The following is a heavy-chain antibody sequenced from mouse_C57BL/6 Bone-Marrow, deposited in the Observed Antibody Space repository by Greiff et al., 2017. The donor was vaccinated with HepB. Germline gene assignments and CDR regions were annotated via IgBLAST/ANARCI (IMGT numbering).Heavy chain of an antibody. D-gene: IGHD3-2*02. J-gene: IGHJ3*01. CDR3: VRDSSGYWFAY. CDR2: IRSKSNNYAT. V-gene: IGHV10-1*01. CDR1: GFSFNTYA. Sequence: EVKLVESGGGLVQPKGSLKLSCAASGFSFNTYAMNWVRQAPGKGLEWVARIRSKSNNYATYYADSVKDRFTISRDDSESMLYLQMNNLKTEDTAMYYCVRDSSGYWFAYWGQGTLVTVSA.